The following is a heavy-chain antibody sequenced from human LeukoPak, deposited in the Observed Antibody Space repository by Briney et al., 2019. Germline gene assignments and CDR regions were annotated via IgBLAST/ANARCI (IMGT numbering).Heavy chain of an antibody. CDR3: ARDDYYGSGSYYTHFQY. J-gene: IGHJ1*01. CDR1: GYTFTGYY. Sequence: ASVKVSCKASGYTFTGYYMHWVRQAPGQGLEWMGWINPNSGGTNYAQKFQGRVTMTRDTSISTAYMELSRLRSDDTAVYYCARDDYYGSGSYYTHFQYWGQGTLVTVSS. V-gene: IGHV1-2*02. D-gene: IGHD3-10*01. CDR2: INPNSGGT.